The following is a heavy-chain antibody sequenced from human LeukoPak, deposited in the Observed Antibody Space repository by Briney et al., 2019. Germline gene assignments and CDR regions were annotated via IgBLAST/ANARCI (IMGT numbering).Heavy chain of an antibody. CDR3: AKERAGYNNPYYFDY. J-gene: IGHJ4*02. CDR1: GFTFSTYA. V-gene: IGHV3-23*01. CDR2: ISGSGANT. Sequence: QPGGSLSLSYAASGFTFSTYAMSWVRQAPGKGLEWVSTISGSGANTYYADSVRGRFTISRDNSKNTLYLHMNSLRAEDTAVYYCAKERAGYNNPYYFDYWGQGTLVTVSS. D-gene: IGHD3-9*01.